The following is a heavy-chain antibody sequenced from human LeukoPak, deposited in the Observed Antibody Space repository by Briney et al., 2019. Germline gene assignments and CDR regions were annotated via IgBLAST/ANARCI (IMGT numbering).Heavy chain of an antibody. D-gene: IGHD2-15*01. CDR1: GYTFTSYA. CDR3: AREEGVVVAANWFDP. Sequence: ASVKVSCKASGYTFTSYAMHWVRQAPGQRLEWMGWINAGNGNTKYSQKFQGRVTITRDTSASTAYMELSSLRSEDTAVYYCAREEGVVVAANWFDPWGQGTLVTVSS. CDR2: INAGNGNT. V-gene: IGHV1-3*01. J-gene: IGHJ5*02.